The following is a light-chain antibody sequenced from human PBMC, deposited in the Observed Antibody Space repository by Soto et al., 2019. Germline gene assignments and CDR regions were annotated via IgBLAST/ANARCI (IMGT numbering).Light chain of an antibody. CDR2: DVS. CDR1: SSDVGGYNY. J-gene: IGLJ1*01. Sequence: QSALTQPASLSGSPGQSITISCTGSSSDVGGYNYVSWYQQHPGKAPKLMIYDVSNRPSGVSNRFSGSKSGNTASLTISGLQAEDEADYYCSSYTSSSTDVFGTGTQLTVL. V-gene: IGLV2-14*01. CDR3: SSYTSSSTDV.